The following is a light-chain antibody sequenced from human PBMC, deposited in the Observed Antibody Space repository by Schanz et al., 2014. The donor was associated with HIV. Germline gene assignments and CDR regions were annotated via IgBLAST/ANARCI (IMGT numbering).Light chain of an antibody. V-gene: IGKV3-20*01. CDR1: RSVSSNF. Sequence: EIVLTQSPDTLSLSPGQRATLSCWASRSVSSNFLAWYQQKPGQAPRLLIYGASSRATGIPDRFSGSGSGTDFTLTISRLEPEDFAVYYCQQYGSSPPTFGQGTKVEIK. CDR3: QQYGSSPPT. CDR2: GAS. J-gene: IGKJ1*01.